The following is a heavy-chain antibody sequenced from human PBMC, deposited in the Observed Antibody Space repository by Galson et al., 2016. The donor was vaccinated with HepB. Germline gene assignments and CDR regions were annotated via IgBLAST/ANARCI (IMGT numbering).Heavy chain of an antibody. V-gene: IGHV3-64D*09. CDR1: GFSFSSYV. Sequence: SLRLSCAASGFSFSSYVMFWVRQAPGKGLEFVSAIGSDGRSTHYADSSRGRFTVSRDNSKNMLYLQMSSLRAEDTAVYYCGKYECDYWGQGTLVTVSS. CDR2: IGSDGRST. D-gene: IGHD3-3*01. J-gene: IGHJ4*02. CDR3: GKYECDY.